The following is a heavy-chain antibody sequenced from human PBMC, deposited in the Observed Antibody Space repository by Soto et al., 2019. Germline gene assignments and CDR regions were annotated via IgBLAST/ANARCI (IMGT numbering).Heavy chain of an antibody. V-gene: IGHV4-31*03. D-gene: IGHD7-27*01. CDR2: IHSSGDT. Sequence: QVQLQESGPGLVRPSQTLSLTCTVSGGSVTSGGYYWSWIRHCPGKGLEWIGYIHSSGDTNYNPSLNSRVAMSLDTAKNQFSLQFTSVTVADTAIYYCTSDWGSPVTHGYDSWGQGILVTVSS. CDR3: TSDWGSPVTHGYDS. CDR1: GGSVTSGGYY. J-gene: IGHJ5*01.